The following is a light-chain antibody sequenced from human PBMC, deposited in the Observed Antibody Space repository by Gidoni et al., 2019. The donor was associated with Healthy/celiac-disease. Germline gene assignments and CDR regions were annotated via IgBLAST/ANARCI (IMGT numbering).Light chain of an antibody. CDR3: QQRSNWPPR. J-gene: IGKJ5*01. V-gene: IGKV3-11*01. CDR1: QSVSSY. CDR2: DAS. Sequence: EIVLTQSPATLSLSPGERATLSCRASQSVSSYLAWYQQKPGKAPRLLIYDASNRATGIPARFSGSGSGTDFTLTISSLEPEDFSVYYCQQRSNWPPRFXXXTRLEIK.